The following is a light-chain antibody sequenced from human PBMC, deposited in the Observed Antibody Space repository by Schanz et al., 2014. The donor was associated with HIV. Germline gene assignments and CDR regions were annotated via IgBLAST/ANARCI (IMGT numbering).Light chain of an antibody. CDR1: SSDVGGYNY. J-gene: IGLJ3*02. V-gene: IGLV2-14*01. CDR2: DVS. CDR3: GSYSSGDSHWV. Sequence: QSALTQPASVSGSPGQSITISCTGTSSDVGGYNYVSWYQQHPGKAPKLMIYDVSNRPSGVSNRFSGSKSGNTASLTISGLQAEDEADYYCGSYSSGDSHWVFGGGTKLTV.